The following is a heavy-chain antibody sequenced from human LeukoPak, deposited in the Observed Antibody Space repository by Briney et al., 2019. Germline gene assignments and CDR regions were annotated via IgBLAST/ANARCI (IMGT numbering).Heavy chain of an antibody. CDR1: GGSFSGYY. CDR2: INHSGST. V-gene: IGHV4-34*01. D-gene: IGHD5-18*01. Sequence: SETLSLTCAVYGGSFSGYYWSWIRQPPGKGLEWIGEINHSGSTNYNPSLKSRVTISVDTSKNQFSLKLSSVTAADTAVYYCARGSSTTAMVRWGQGTLVTVSS. CDR3: ARGSSTTAMVR. J-gene: IGHJ4*02.